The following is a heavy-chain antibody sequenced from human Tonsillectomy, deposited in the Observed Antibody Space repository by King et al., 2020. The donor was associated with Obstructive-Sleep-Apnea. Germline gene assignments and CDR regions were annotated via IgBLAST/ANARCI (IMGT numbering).Heavy chain of an antibody. CDR1: GYSFTSYW. J-gene: IGHJ6*02. Sequence: VQLVQSGAEVKKPGESLKISCKGSGYSFTSYWIGWVRQMPGKGLEWMGIIYPGDSDTRYSPSFQGQVTISADKSISTAYLQWSSLKASDTAMYYCARLPVLWFGGLSDYYGMDVWGQGTTVTVSS. CDR2: IYPGDSDT. D-gene: IGHD3-10*01. V-gene: IGHV5-51*01. CDR3: ARLPVLWFGGLSDYYGMDV.